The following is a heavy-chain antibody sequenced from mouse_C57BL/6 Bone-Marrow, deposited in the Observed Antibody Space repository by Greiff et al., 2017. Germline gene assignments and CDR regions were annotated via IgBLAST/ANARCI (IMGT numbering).Heavy chain of an antibody. J-gene: IGHJ3*01. Sequence: VQLVESGAELARPGASVKLSCKASGYTFTSYGISWVKQRTGQGLEWIGEIYPRSGNTYYNETFKGKATLTADKSSSTAYMELRSLTSEDSAVYFCARPDYYGSSYRTWFAYWGQGTLVTVSA. D-gene: IGHD1-1*01. CDR2: IYPRSGNT. CDR1: GYTFTSYG. V-gene: IGHV1-81*01. CDR3: ARPDYYGSSYRTWFAY.